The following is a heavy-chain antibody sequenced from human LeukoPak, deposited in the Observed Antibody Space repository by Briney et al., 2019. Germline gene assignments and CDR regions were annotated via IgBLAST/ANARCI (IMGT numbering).Heavy chain of an antibody. CDR3: ARYGPYYHYYMDV. CDR1: GYSFTSYW. J-gene: IGHJ6*03. D-gene: IGHD3-10*01. V-gene: IGHV5-51*01. CDR2: IYPGNSDT. Sequence: GESLKISCKGSGYSFTSYWIGWVRQMPGKGLEWMGIIYPGNSDTKYSPSFRGQVTISADRSINTAYLQWSSLKASDTAMYYCARYGPYYHYYMDVWGRGTTVTVSS.